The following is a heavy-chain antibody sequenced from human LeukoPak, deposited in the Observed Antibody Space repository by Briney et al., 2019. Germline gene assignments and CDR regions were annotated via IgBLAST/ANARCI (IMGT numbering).Heavy chain of an antibody. Sequence: ASVKVSCKASGGTFSSYAISWVRQAPGQGLEWMGGIIPIFGTANYAQKFQGRVTLTTDESTSTAYMELSSLRSEDTAVYYCARGSKVLVAATYDWGQGTLVTVSS. D-gene: IGHD2-15*01. CDR1: GGTFSSYA. CDR3: ARGSKVLVAATYD. CDR2: IIPIFGTA. J-gene: IGHJ4*02. V-gene: IGHV1-69*05.